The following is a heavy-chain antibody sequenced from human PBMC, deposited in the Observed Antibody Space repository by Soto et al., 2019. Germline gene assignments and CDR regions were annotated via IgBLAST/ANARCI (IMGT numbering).Heavy chain of an antibody. V-gene: IGHV4-59*01. D-gene: IGHD1-26*01. CDR2: IYYSGST. CDR3: AREGGRWELLLDY. CDR1: GGSISSYY. Sequence: SETLSLTCTVSGGSISSYYWSWIRQPPGKGLEWIGYIYYSGSTNYNPSLKSRVTISVDTSKNQFSLKLSSVTAADTAVYYCAREGGRWELLLDYWGQGTMVTVSS. J-gene: IGHJ4*02.